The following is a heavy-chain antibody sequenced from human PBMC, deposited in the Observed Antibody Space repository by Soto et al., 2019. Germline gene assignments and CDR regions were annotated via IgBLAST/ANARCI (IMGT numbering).Heavy chain of an antibody. CDR1: GCTFTSSA. J-gene: IGHJ6*02. D-gene: IGHD1-26*01. CDR3: AAPHRIVGATTREYYYYGMDV. CDR2: IVVGSGNT. V-gene: IGHV1-58*01. Sequence: QMQLVQSGPEVKKPGTSVKVSCKASGCTFTSSAVQWVRQARGQRLEWIVWIVVGSGNTNYAQKFQERVTITRDMYTSTAYMELSSLSSEDTAVYYCAAPHRIVGATTREYYYYGMDVWGQGTTVTVSS.